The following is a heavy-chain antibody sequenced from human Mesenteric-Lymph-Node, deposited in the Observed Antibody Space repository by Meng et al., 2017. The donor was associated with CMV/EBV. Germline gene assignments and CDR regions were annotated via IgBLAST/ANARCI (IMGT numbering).Heavy chain of an antibody. CDR2: IWYDGSSK. CDR1: GFTFSTDG. D-gene: IGHD6-19*01. CDR3: ARGRDSGGWYLDY. J-gene: IGHJ4*02. Sequence: ASGFTFSTDGMHWVRQAPGKGLEWVAVIWYDGSSKYYADSVKDRFTISRDNSKNTLSLQMNSLRAEDTAVYYCARGRDSGGWYLDYWGQGTLVTVSS. V-gene: IGHV3-33*01.